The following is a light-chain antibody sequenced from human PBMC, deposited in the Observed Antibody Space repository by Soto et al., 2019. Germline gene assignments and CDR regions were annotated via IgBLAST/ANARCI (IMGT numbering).Light chain of an antibody. CDR3: ASWDHSVTSVV. J-gene: IGLJ2*01. CDR2: TNN. Sequence: QSVLTQPPSASGTPGQSVSISCSGSRSNIGFNTVTWYQQFPGAAPKLLIHTNNQRPSGVPDRFSGSKSGTSASLAIRGLQSEDEADYYCASWDHSVTSVVFGGGTKLTVL. CDR1: RSNIGFNT. V-gene: IGLV1-44*01.